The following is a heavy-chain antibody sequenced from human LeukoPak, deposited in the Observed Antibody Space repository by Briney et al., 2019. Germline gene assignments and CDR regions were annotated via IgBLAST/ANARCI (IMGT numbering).Heavy chain of an antibody. D-gene: IGHD6-19*01. J-gene: IGHJ5*02. V-gene: IGHV4-59*01. Sequence: SETLSLTCTVSGGSINSYYWSWLRQPPGKGLEWIGHIYYSGSTNYNPSLKSRVTISVDTSKNQFSLKLSSVTAADTAVYYCARVSPGIAVAGSNWFDPWGQGTLVTVSS. CDR1: GGSINSYY. CDR3: ARVSPGIAVAGSNWFDP. CDR2: IYYSGST.